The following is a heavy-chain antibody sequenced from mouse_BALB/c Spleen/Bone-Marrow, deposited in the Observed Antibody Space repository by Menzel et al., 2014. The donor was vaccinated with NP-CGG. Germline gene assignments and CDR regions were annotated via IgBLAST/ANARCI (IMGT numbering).Heavy chain of an antibody. CDR3: ARSDYRYDPLAC. CDR1: GYTFTSYW. D-gene: IGHD2-14*01. Sequence: QEQLMHSGTDLVRPGASVKLSCKASGYTFTSYWINWVKQRPGQGLEWIGNIYPSDSYTNYNQKFKDKATLTVDESSITAYMQFSSLTSEDSAVYYCARSDYRYDPLACWGQGTLVNVAA. J-gene: IGHJ3*01. V-gene: IGHV1S126*01. CDR2: IYPSDSYT.